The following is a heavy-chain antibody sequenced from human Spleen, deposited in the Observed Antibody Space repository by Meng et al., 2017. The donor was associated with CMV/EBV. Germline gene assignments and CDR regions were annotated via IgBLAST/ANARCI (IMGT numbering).Heavy chain of an antibody. V-gene: IGHV3-9*01. CDR1: GFIFDDYA. J-gene: IGHJ4*02. CDR2: ISWNSADI. Sequence: SLKISCATSGFIFDDYAMHWVRQGPGKALEWVSGISWNSADIAYAGSVKGRFTISRDNAKNSLYLQMNSLRADDTAVYYCARDPRGDGGVTFDYWGQGILVTVS. CDR3: ARDPRGDGGVTFDY. D-gene: IGHD5-24*01.